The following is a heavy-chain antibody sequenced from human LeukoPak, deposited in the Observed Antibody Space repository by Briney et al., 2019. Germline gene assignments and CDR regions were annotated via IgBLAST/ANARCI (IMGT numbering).Heavy chain of an antibody. CDR2: IYPGDSDT. V-gene: IGHV5-51*01. CDR3: ARHVELETLYNWFDP. Sequence: KVGGSLKISCKGSGYSFTSYWIGWVRQMPGKGLEWMGIIYPGDSDTRYSPSFQGQVTISADKSISTAYLQWSSLKASDTAMYYCARHVELETLYNWFDPWGQGTLVTVSS. CDR1: GYSFTSYW. J-gene: IGHJ5*02. D-gene: IGHD1-1*01.